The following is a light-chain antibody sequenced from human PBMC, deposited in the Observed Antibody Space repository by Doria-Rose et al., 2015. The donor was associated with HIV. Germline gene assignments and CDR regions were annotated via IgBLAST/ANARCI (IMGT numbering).Light chain of an antibody. CDR1: QSTGSF. CDR2: AAS. V-gene: IGKV1-39*01. Sequence: DIQVTQSPSSLSASVGDRVTITCRASQSTGSFLNWYQQKPGKAPKLLIYAASSLQNVVPSRISGSGSGTDFTLTISSLQPEDFATYFCQQSYSTPLTFGGGTKVEIK. CDR3: QQSYSTPLT. J-gene: IGKJ4*01.